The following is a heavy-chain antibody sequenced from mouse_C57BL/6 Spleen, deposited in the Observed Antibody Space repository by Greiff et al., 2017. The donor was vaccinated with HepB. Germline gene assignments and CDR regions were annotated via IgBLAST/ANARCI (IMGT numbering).Heavy chain of an antibody. CDR3: ASPLNYYGSSYPYYFDY. J-gene: IGHJ2*01. Sequence: VQLQQSGPELVKPGASVKISCKASGYSFTDYNMNWVKQSNGKSLEWIGVINPNYGTTSYNQKFKGKATLTVDQSSSTAYMQLNSLTSEDSAVYYCASPLNYYGSSYPYYFDYWGQGTTLTVSS. V-gene: IGHV1-39*01. CDR2: INPNYGTT. CDR1: GYSFTDYN. D-gene: IGHD1-1*01.